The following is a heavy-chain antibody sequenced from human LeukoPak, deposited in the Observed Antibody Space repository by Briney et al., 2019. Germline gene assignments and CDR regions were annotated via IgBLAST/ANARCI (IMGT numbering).Heavy chain of an antibody. V-gene: IGHV3-53*01. J-gene: IGHJ5*02. Sequence: GGSLRLSCAASGFTVSNNFVTWVRQAPGKGLEWVSIIYSGGGTDYADSVKGRFTISRDNSKNTVYLQMNSLRAEDTAVYHCARKGLGIAAAGTFFGSWGQGTLVTVSS. CDR2: IYSGGGT. D-gene: IGHD6-13*01. CDR1: GFTVSNNF. CDR3: ARKGLGIAAAGTFFGS.